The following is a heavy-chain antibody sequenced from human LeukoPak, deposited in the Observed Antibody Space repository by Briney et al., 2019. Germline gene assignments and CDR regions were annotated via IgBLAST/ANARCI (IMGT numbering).Heavy chain of an antibody. CDR2: IYPGDSDT. Sequence: HGESLKISCKGSGYSFTSYWIGWVRQMPGKGLEWMGIIYPGDSDTRYSQSLQGQVTISADKSSSTAYLQWSSLKASDTAMYYCARSPSGYCSGGSCYGPYYYYYYMDVWGKGTPVTVSS. CDR3: ARSPSGYCSGGSCYGPYYYYYYMDV. V-gene: IGHV5-51*01. CDR1: GYSFTSYW. D-gene: IGHD2-15*01. J-gene: IGHJ6*03.